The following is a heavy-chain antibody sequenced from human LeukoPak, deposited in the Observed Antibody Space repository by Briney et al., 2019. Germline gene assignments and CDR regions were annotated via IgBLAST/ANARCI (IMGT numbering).Heavy chain of an antibody. Sequence: SETLSLTCTVSGGSISSSSYYWGWIRQPPGKGLEWIGTIYYSGSTYYNPSLKSRVTISVDTSKNQFSLKLTSVTAADTAVYYCARPARGYCTGTTCYPEGWFDPWGQGTLVTVSS. J-gene: IGHJ5*02. CDR3: ARPARGYCTGTTCYPEGWFDP. CDR2: IYYSGST. CDR1: GGSISSSSYY. V-gene: IGHV4-39*01. D-gene: IGHD2-2*01.